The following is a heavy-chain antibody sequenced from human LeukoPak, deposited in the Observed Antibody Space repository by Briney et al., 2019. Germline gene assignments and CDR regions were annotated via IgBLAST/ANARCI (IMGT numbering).Heavy chain of an antibody. V-gene: IGHV4-39*01. CDR1: GGSISSSSYY. J-gene: IGHJ4*02. Sequence: SETLSLTCTVSGGSISSSSYYWGWIRQPPGKELEWMGSIYYSGSTYYNPSLKSRVTISVDTSKNQFSLKLSSVTAADTAVYYCASPPPSEWELLDPRVYFDYWGQGTLVTVSS. CDR3: ASPPPSEWELLDPRVYFDY. D-gene: IGHD1-26*01. CDR2: IYYSGST.